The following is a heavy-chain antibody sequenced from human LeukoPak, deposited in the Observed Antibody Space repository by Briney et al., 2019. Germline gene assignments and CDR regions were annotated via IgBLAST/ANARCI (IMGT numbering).Heavy chain of an antibody. CDR3: ARTSWQLVPSYYFDY. CDR2: IFDSGDT. V-gene: IGHV4-59*01. CDR1: GGSISSYY. D-gene: IGHD6-13*01. J-gene: IGHJ4*02. Sequence: PSETLSLTCTVSGGSISSYYWSWIRQTPGKGLEWIGNIFDSGDTNYNPSLQSRVTISVDTSKNQFSLKLSSVTAADTAVYYCARTSWQLVPSYYFDYWGQGTLVTVSS.